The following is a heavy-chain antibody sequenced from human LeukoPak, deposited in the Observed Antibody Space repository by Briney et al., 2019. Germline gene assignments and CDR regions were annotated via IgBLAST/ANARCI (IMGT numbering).Heavy chain of an antibody. CDR2: ISYDGSNK. Sequence: PGGSLRLSCTASGFTFSSYGMHWVRQAPGKGLEWVAVISYDGSNKYYADSVKGRFTISRDNSKNTLDLQMNSLRAEDTAVYYCAKRDGLWDLWGPFDYWGQGTLVTVSS. J-gene: IGHJ4*02. D-gene: IGHD1-26*01. CDR1: GFTFSSYG. V-gene: IGHV3-30*18. CDR3: AKRDGLWDLWGPFDY.